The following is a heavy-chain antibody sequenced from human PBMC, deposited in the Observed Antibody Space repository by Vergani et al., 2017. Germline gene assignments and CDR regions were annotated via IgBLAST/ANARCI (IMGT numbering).Heavy chain of an antibody. D-gene: IGHD4-17*01. V-gene: IGHV4-34*01. J-gene: IGHJ6*03. CDR3: ARPYGDYYYYYMDV. Sequence: QVQLQQWGAGLLKPSETLSLTCAVYGGSFSGYYWSWIRQPPGKGLEWIGEINHSGSTNYNPSLKSRVTTSVDTSKNQFSLKLSSVTAADTAVYYCARPYGDYYYYYMDVWGKGTTVTVSS. CDR1: GGSFSGYY. CDR2: INHSGST.